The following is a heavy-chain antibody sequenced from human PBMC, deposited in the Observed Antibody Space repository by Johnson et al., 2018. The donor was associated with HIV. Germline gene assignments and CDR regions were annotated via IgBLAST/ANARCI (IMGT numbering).Heavy chain of an antibody. Sequence: VQLVESGGGLIQPGGSLGLSCAASGFTFTNAWMHWVRQAPGKGLEWVGRIKSRTDGETADYAAPVKGRVHISRDDSKNTQYMQMNSLKTEDTALYYCTTDVPGGPYYNAFDIWGQGTMVTVSS. CDR2: IKSRTDGETA. V-gene: IGHV3-15*01. J-gene: IGHJ3*02. CDR1: GFTFTNAW. D-gene: IGHD1-26*01. CDR3: TTDVPGGPYYNAFDI.